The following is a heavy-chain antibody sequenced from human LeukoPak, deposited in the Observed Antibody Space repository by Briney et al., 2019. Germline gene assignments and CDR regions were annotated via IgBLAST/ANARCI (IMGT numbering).Heavy chain of an antibody. CDR1: GFTFSSYE. CDR2: ISSSGSPI. Sequence: EGSLRLSCAASGFTFSSYEMNWVRQAPGKGLVWVSYISSSGSPIYYADSVKGRITISRDNAKNSLYLQMNSLRAEDTAVYYCARDYYGSGSYRFDYWGQGTLVTVSS. D-gene: IGHD3-10*01. CDR3: ARDYYGSGSYRFDY. V-gene: IGHV3-48*03. J-gene: IGHJ4*02.